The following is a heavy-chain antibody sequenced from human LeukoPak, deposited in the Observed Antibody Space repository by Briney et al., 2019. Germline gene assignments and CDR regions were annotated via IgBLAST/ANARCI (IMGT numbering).Heavy chain of an antibody. CDR3: ARGPNSNWSGLDF. D-gene: IGHD6-6*01. J-gene: IGHJ4*02. CDR2: ISPTGSTT. V-gene: IGHV3-74*01. CDR1: GFSFSGHW. Sequence: PGGSLRLSCIASGFSFSGHWMHWARQLPAKGLVWVSRISPTGSTTSYADSVKGRFTVSRDNAKNTLYLQVNNLRAEDTAVYYCARGPNSNWSGLDFWGQGTLLTVSS.